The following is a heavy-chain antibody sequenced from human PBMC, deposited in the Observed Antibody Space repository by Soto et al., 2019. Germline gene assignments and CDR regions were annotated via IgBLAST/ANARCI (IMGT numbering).Heavy chain of an antibody. J-gene: IGHJ4*02. CDR2: ISSSSSYT. CDR3: AAAGYSSSWYVTY. CDR1: GFTFSDYY. D-gene: IGHD6-13*01. Sequence: QVQLVESGGGLVKPGGSLRLSCAASGFTFSDYYMSWIRQAPGKGLEWVSYISSSSSYTNYADSVKGRFTISRDNAKNSLYLQMNSLRAEDTAVYYCAAAGYSSSWYVTYWGQGTLVTVSS. V-gene: IGHV3-11*06.